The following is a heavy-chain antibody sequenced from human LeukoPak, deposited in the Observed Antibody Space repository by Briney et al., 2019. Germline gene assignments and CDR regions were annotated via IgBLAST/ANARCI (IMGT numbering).Heavy chain of an antibody. V-gene: IGHV3-23*01. Sequence: GESLKISCAAAGLTFTSNTMSWVRQAPGNGLEWVSAFIGSGGTYYADSVRGRFTISRDNSKNTLYLQMSSLRAEDTALYYCATLYGDYGAYWGQGTLVTVSS. D-gene: IGHD4-17*01. CDR2: FIGSGGT. J-gene: IGHJ4*02. CDR3: ATLYGDYGAY. CDR1: GLTFTSNT.